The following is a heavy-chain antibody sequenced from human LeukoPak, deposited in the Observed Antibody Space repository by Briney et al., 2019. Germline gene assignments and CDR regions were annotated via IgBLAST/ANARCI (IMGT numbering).Heavy chain of an antibody. V-gene: IGHV3-23*01. J-gene: IGHJ4*02. CDR1: GFTFSSYG. Sequence: GGSLRLSCAASGFTFSSYGMNWVRQAPGKGLEWVSGITGRGESTYYADSVKGRFTISRDNSKNTLYLQMNSLRTEDTAVFYCAREVAAAGFDYWGQGTLVTVSS. D-gene: IGHD6-13*01. CDR3: AREVAAAGFDY. CDR2: ITGRGEST.